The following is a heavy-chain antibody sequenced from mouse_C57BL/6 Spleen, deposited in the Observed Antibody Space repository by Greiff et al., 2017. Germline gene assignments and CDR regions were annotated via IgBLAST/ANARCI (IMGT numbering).Heavy chain of an antibody. CDR2: IYPYDSET. CDR1: GYTFTSYW. V-gene: IGHV1-61*01. J-gene: IGHJ1*03. Sequence: VQLQQPGAELVRPGHSVKLSCTASGYTFTSYWMEWVKQRPGQGLEWIGNIYPYDSETYYNQKFKDKSTLTGDKSTSTAFMQLSSLTSEDSAIYYCARREDGYYAGYFDVWGTGTTVTVSS. D-gene: IGHD2-3*01. CDR3: ARREDGYYAGYFDV.